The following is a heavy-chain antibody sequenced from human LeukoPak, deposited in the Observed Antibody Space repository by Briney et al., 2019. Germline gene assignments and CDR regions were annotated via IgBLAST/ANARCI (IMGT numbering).Heavy chain of an antibody. CDR1: GGSISSSSYY. CDR3: ARVRPDYMTTEDYYFDY. V-gene: IGHV4-39*07. Sequence: SETLSLTCTVSGGSISSSSYYWGWIRQPPGKGLEWIGEINHSGSTNYNPSLKSRVTISVDTSKNQFSLKLSSVTAADTAVYYCARVRPDYMTTEDYYFDYWGQGTLVTVSS. J-gene: IGHJ4*02. CDR2: INHSGST. D-gene: IGHD4-17*01.